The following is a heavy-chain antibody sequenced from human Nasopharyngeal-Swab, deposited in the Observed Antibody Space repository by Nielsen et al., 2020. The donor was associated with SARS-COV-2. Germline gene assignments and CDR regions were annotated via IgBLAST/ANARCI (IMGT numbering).Heavy chain of an antibody. V-gene: IGHV4-59*01. CDR2: IYYSGST. CDR3: ARGHYRSYYYDSSGYYYFFDY. J-gene: IGHJ4*02. CDR1: GGSISSYY. Sequence: SETLSLTCTVSGGSISSYYWSWIRQPPGKGLEWIGYIYYSGSTNYNPSLKSRVTISVDTSKNQFSLKLSSVTAADTAVYYCARGHYRSYYYDSSGYYYFFDYWGQGTLVTVSS. D-gene: IGHD3-22*01.